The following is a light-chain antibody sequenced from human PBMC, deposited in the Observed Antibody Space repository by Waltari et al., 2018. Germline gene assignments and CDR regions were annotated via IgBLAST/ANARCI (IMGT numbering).Light chain of an antibody. V-gene: IGKV3-20*01. CDR1: QSIGRS. CDR3: QHYVRLPVT. J-gene: IGKJ1*01. CDR2: GAS. Sequence: EIMLTQSPGTLALSPGERATLSCRTSQSIGRSLAWYQQKPGQAPRLLIYGASSRATYLPDRFSGSVSGTDFSLTLNRLAPEDSALYYCQHYVRLPVTFGPGTKVEIK.